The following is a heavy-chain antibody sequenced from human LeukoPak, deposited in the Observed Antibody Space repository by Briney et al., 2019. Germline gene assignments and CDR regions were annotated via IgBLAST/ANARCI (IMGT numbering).Heavy chain of an antibody. CDR3: ARHFSRLRNPRSGRAFDI. CDR1: GGSFSGYY. Sequence: SETLSLTCAVYGGSFSGYYWGWIRQPPGKGLEWIGEINHSGSTNYNPSLKSRVTISVDTSKNQFSLKLSSVTAADTAVYYCARHFSRLRNPRSGRAFDIWGQGTMVTVSS. J-gene: IGHJ3*02. V-gene: IGHV4-34*01. CDR2: INHSGST. D-gene: IGHD3-3*01.